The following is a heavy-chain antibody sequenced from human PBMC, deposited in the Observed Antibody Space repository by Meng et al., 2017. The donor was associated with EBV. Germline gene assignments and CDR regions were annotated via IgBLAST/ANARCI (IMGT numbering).Heavy chain of an antibody. D-gene: IGHD5-12*01. V-gene: IGHV4-39*07. CDR1: GGSISSSSYY. J-gene: IGHJ5*02. CDR3: ARVVATIFTNWFDP. Sequence: QLRLQESGPGLVKPSATLSLTCTVSGGSISSSSYYWGWIRQPPGKGLEWIGSIDYSGSTYYNPSLKSRVTISVDTSKNQFSLKLSSVTAADTAVYYCARVVATIFTNWFDPWGQGTLVTVSS. CDR2: IDYSGST.